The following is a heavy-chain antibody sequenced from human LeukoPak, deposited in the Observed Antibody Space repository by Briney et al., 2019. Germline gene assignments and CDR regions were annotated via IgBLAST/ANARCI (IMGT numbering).Heavy chain of an antibody. J-gene: IGHJ4*02. CDR1: GGTFSSYA. CDR2: ISGSGGST. Sequence: SCKASGGTFSSYAMSWVRQAPGKGLEWVSAISGSGGSTYYADSVRGRFTISRDNSKNTLYLQMNSLRAEDTAVYYCAKEVLQLTGTVYYFDYWGQGTLVTVSS. D-gene: IGHD1-7*01. V-gene: IGHV3-23*01. CDR3: AKEVLQLTGTVYYFDY.